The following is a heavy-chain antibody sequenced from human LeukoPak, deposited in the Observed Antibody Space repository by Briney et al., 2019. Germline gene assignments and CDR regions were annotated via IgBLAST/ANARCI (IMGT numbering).Heavy chain of an antibody. J-gene: IGHJ4*02. CDR1: GFTFSSYE. Sequence: GGSLRLSCAASGFTFSSYEMNWVRQAPGKGLEWVSYISSSGNTIYYADSVKGRLTISRDNAKNSLYLQMNSLRAEDTAVYYCARAGYYFDYWGQGTLVTVSS. CDR3: ARAGYYFDY. D-gene: IGHD3-10*01. V-gene: IGHV3-48*03. CDR2: ISSSGNTI.